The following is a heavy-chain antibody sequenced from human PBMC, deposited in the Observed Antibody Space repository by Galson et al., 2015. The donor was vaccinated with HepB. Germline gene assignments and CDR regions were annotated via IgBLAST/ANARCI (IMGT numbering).Heavy chain of an antibody. CDR3: ARRISLVRGIITRPDYYYGMDV. Sequence: SLRLSCAGSEFTFSSYWMNWVRQAPGKGLEWVAHINPDGSEEYYAASLMGRFPIYRDNAKNSLYLQMDSLRAEDTAVYYCARRISLVRGIITRPDYYYGMDVWGQGTTVTVAS. D-gene: IGHD3-10*01. V-gene: IGHV3-7*03. J-gene: IGHJ6*02. CDR1: EFTFSSYW. CDR2: INPDGSEE.